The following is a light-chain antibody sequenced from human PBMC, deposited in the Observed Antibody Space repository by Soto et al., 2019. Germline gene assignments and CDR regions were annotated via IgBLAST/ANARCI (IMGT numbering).Light chain of an antibody. Sequence: DIQMTQSPSSVSASVGDRVTITCRASQDTSSWLAWYQQKPGKAPKLLIYAASTLQSAVPSRFSGSGSGTDFTLTISSLQPEDFATYYCQQTNSFPFTFGPGTKVDIK. CDR1: QDTSSW. CDR2: AAS. J-gene: IGKJ3*01. CDR3: QQTNSFPFT. V-gene: IGKV1-12*01.